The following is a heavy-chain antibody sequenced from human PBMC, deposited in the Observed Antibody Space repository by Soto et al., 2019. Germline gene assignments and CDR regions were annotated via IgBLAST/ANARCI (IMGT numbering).Heavy chain of an antibody. CDR1: GFTFSSYS. J-gene: IGHJ4*02. Sequence: EVQLVESGGGLVQPGGSLRLSCAASGFTFSSYSMNWVRQAPGKGLEWVSYISSSSSTIYYADSLKGRFPISRDNAKNSLYIQRNSLGAEDTGVYYCVRERGIEGDCSGGSCFLGLFSDEEIPFDYWGQGTLVTVSS. D-gene: IGHD2-15*01. CDR3: VRERGIEGDCSGGSCFLGLFSDEEIPFDY. V-gene: IGHV3-48*01. CDR2: ISSSSSTI.